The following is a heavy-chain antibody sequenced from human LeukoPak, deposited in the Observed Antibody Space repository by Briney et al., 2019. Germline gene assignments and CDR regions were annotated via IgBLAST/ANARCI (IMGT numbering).Heavy chain of an antibody. CDR3: ARDRYYYYYMDV. CDR1: GFTFSSYS. Sequence: GGSLRLSCAASGFTFSSYSMNWVRQAPGKGLEWVSYISTTGSSIYYADSVKGRFTITRDNAKNSLYLQMSSLRAEDTAVYYCARDRYYYYYMDVWGKGTTVTVSS. CDR2: ISTTGSSI. J-gene: IGHJ6*03. V-gene: IGHV3-48*04.